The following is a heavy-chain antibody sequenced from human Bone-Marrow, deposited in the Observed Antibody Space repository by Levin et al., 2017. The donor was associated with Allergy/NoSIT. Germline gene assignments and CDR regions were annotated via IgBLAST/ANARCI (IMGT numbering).Heavy chain of an antibody. V-gene: IGHV3-7*01. CDR3: AKGELNSGYYTHGH. J-gene: IGHJ4*02. CDR1: GFTFSSYW. Sequence: GGSLRLSCTTSGFTFSSYWMNWVRQAPGKGLEWVANIKEDGSEKNYVESVRGRFIISRDNAKNSLYLQMNSLRAEDTAVYFCAKGELNSGYYTHGHWGQGTLVTVSS. CDR2: IKEDGSEK. D-gene: IGHD5-12*01.